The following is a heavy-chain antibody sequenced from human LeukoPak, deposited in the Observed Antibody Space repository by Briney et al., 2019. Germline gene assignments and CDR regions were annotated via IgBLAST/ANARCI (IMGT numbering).Heavy chain of an antibody. D-gene: IGHD3-16*02. CDR2: INPSGGST. J-gene: IGHJ4*02. CDR1: GGTFSSYA. Sequence: ASVKVSCKASGGTFSSYAISWVRQAPGQGLEWMGIINPSGGSTSYAQKFQGRVTMTRDTSTSTVYMELSSLRSEDTAVYYCARAYYDYVWGSYPGGYWGQGTLVTVSS. CDR3: ARAYYDYVWGSYPGGY. V-gene: IGHV1-46*01.